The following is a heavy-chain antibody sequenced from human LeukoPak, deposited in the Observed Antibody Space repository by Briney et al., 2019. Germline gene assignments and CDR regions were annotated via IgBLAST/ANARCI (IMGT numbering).Heavy chain of an antibody. Sequence: GGSLRLSCAASGFTFSSYWMHWVRQAPGKGLVWVSRINSDGSSTSYADSVKGRFTISRDNAKNTLYLQMSSLRAEDTAVYYCARAFLSPYDALDIWGQGTMVTVSS. CDR3: ARAFLSPYDALDI. D-gene: IGHD2-21*01. V-gene: IGHV3-74*01. J-gene: IGHJ3*02. CDR2: INSDGSST. CDR1: GFTFSSYW.